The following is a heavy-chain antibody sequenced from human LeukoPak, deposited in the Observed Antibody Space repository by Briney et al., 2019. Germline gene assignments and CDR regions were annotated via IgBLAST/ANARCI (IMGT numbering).Heavy chain of an antibody. Sequence: SETLSLTCTVSGGSISSGGYYWSWIRQHPGKGLEWIGCIYYSGSTYYNPSLKSRVTISVDTSKNQFSLKLSSVTAADTAVYYCARDRVGRYSSTTLGCFDLWGRGTLVTVSS. CDR3: ARDRVGRYSSTTLGCFDL. J-gene: IGHJ2*01. V-gene: IGHV4-31*03. D-gene: IGHD5-18*01. CDR2: IYYSGST. CDR1: GGSISSGGYY.